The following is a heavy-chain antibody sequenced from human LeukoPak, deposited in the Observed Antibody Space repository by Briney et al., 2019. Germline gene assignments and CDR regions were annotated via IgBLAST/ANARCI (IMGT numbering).Heavy chain of an antibody. Sequence: ASVKVSCQASGYTFTGYYMHWVRQAPGQGLEWMGWINPNSGGTNYAQKFQGRVTMTRDTSISTAYMELSRLRSDDTAVYYCARDGAIAVAGTTYYYMDVWGKGTTVTISS. J-gene: IGHJ6*03. CDR2: INPNSGGT. D-gene: IGHD6-19*01. CDR1: GYTFTGYY. CDR3: ARDGAIAVAGTTYYYMDV. V-gene: IGHV1-2*02.